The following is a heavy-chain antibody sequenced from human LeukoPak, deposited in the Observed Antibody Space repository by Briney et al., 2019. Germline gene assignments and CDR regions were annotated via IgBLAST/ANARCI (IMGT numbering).Heavy chain of an antibody. Sequence: SVKVPCKASGYTFTSYGISWVRQAPGQGLEWMGGIIPIFGTANYAQKFQGRVTITADESTSTAYMELSSLRSEDTAVYYCARAEGYCSGGSCYPDAFDIWGQGTMVTVSS. CDR2: IIPIFGTA. J-gene: IGHJ3*02. D-gene: IGHD2-15*01. V-gene: IGHV1-69*13. CDR1: GYTFTSYG. CDR3: ARAEGYCSGGSCYPDAFDI.